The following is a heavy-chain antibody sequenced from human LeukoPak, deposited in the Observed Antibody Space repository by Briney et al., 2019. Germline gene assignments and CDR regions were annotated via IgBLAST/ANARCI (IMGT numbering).Heavy chain of an antibody. D-gene: IGHD3-10*01. V-gene: IGHV7-4-1*02. CDR2: INTNTGNP. J-gene: IGHJ4*02. Sequence: ASVKVSCKASGYTFTSYAMNWVRQAPGQGLEWMGWINTNTGNPTYAQGFTGRFVFSLDTSVSTAYLQISSLKAEDTAVYYCARPTRIYYYGSGIPLGYWGQGTLVTVSS. CDR1: GYTFTSYA. CDR3: ARPTRIYYYGSGIPLGY.